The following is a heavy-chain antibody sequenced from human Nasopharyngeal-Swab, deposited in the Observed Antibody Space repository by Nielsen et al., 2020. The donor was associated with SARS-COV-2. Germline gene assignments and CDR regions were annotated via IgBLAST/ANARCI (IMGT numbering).Heavy chain of an antibody. CDR3: ARDPDYGGNSHFDY. CDR2: IIPIFGTA. Sequence: SVKVSCKASGGTFSSYAISWVRQAPGQGLEWMGGIIPIFGTANYAQKLQGRVTITADKSTSTAYMELSSLRSEDTAVYYCARDPDYGGNSHFDYWGQGTLVTVSS. CDR1: GGTFSSYA. J-gene: IGHJ4*02. D-gene: IGHD4-23*01. V-gene: IGHV1-69*06.